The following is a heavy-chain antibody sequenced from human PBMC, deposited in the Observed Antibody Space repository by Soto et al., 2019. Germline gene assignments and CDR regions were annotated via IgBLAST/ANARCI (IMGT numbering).Heavy chain of an antibody. V-gene: IGHV1-3*01. CDR1: GYTFTSYA. CDR3: ARGSGYYTERNYYYYGMDV. CDR2: INAGNGNT. J-gene: IGHJ6*02. D-gene: IGHD3-3*01. Sequence: ASVKVSCKASGYTFTSYAMHWVRQAPGQRLEWMGWINAGNGNTKYSQKFQGRVTITRDTSASTAYMELSSLRSEDTAVYYCARGSGYYTERNYYYYGMDVWGQGTTVTVYS.